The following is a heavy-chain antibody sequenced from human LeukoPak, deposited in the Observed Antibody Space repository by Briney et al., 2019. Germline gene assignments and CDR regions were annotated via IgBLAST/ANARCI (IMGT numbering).Heavy chain of an antibody. V-gene: IGHV3-7*03. Sequence: GGSLRLSCAASGFTFSSYWMNWARQAPGKGLEWVASINHNGNVNYYVDSVKGRFTISRDNAKNSLYLQMNSLRAEDTAVYYCARVGIAVTHDALNIWGQGTMVTVPS. D-gene: IGHD6-19*01. J-gene: IGHJ3*02. CDR1: GFTFSSYW. CDR3: ARVGIAVTHDALNI. CDR2: INHNGNVN.